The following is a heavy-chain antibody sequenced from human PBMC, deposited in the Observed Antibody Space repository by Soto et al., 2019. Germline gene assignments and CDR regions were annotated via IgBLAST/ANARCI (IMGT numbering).Heavy chain of an antibody. J-gene: IGHJ4*02. CDR1: GFSFSDSG. CDR3: ARTRMEWALYFDN. V-gene: IGHV3-48*01. Sequence: EVQLVESGGGLIQPGGSLRLSCEASGFSFSDSGMNWVRRAPGKRLEWISYISSSSRTIYYAASVEGRFTISRDNVRNSVHLQMNSLRGEDTGVYYCARTRMEWALYFDNWDLGTLVTVSS. D-gene: IGHD3-3*01. CDR2: ISSSSRTI.